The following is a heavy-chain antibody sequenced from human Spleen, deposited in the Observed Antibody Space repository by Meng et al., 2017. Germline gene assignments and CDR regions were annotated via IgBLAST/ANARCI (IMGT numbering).Heavy chain of an antibody. V-gene: IGHV1-2*06. Sequence: QVHMVHSGAEVKKPGASVKVSCKASGYTFTGYYMHWVRQAPGQGLEWMGRINPNSGGTNYAQKFQGRVTMTRDTSISTAYMKLSRLRSDDTAVYYCARDPEKLVVVASDLLAIDYWGQGTLVTVSS. J-gene: IGHJ4*02. CDR2: INPNSGGT. CDR1: GYTFTGYY. CDR3: ARDPEKLVVVASDLLAIDY. D-gene: IGHD2-15*01.